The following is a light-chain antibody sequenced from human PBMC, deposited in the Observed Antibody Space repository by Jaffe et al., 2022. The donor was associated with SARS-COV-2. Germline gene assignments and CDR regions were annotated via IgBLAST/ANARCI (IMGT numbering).Light chain of an antibody. CDR2: STN. Sequence: QTVVTQEPSFSVSPGGTVTLTCGLNSGSVSTSYYPGWYQQTPGQAPRTLIYSTNTRSSGVPDRFSGSILGSKAALTITGAQADDESDYYCVLFMGSGTWVFGGGTKLTVL. V-gene: IGLV8-61*01. CDR1: SGSVSTSYY. J-gene: IGLJ3*02. CDR3: VLFMGSGTWV.